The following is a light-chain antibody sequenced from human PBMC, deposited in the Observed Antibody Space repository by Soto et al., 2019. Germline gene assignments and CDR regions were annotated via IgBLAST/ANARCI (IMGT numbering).Light chain of an antibody. Sequence: QSALTQPPSASGSPGQSVTISCTGTSSDVGGYNYFSWYQQHPGKAPKLMIYEVSKRPSGVPDRFSGSKSGNTASLTVSGRQPEDEADYYCSSYAGSNKSVFGTGTKLTVL. J-gene: IGLJ1*01. V-gene: IGLV2-8*01. CDR1: SSDVGGYNY. CDR3: SSYAGSNKSV. CDR2: EVS.